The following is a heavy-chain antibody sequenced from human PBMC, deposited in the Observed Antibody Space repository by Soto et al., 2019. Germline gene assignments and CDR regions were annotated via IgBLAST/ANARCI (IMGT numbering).Heavy chain of an antibody. J-gene: IGHJ2*01. CDR3: EKDMRDGSYYFPRVSVWYFYL. V-gene: IGHV3-23*01. CDR1: GFTFSSYA. Sequence: PGGSLRLSCAASGFTFSSYAMSWVRQAPGKGLEWVSAISGSGGITYYADSVKGRFTISRDNSKNTLYLQMNSLRAEDAAVHYCEKDMRDGSYYFPRVSVWYFYLWGRGNLVTVSS. D-gene: IGHD1-26*01. CDR2: ISGSGGIT.